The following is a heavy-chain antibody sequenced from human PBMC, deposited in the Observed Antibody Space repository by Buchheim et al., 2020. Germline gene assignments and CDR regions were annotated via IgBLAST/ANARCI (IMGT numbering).Heavy chain of an antibody. Sequence: QLQLQESGSGLVKPSQTLSLTCAVSGGSISSGGYSWSWIRQPPGKGLEWIGYIYHSGSTYYNPSLKSRVTISVDRSKNQFSLKLGTVTAADTAVYYCDRTNEDYYDSSGYPYFDYWGQGTL. CDR3: DRTNEDYYDSSGYPYFDY. CDR2: IYHSGST. V-gene: IGHV4-30-2*01. J-gene: IGHJ4*02. D-gene: IGHD3-22*01. CDR1: GGSISSGGYS.